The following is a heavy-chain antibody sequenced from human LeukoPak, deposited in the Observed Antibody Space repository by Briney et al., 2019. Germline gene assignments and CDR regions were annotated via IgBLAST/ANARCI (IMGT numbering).Heavy chain of an antibody. CDR2: INPNSGGT. CDR3: ARLTHGSGSYYSYFDY. J-gene: IGHJ4*02. CDR1: GYTFTSYY. D-gene: IGHD3-10*01. V-gene: IGHV1-2*02. Sequence: GASVKVSCKASGYTFTSYYMHWVRQAPGQGLEWMGWINPNSGGTNYAQKFQGRVTMTRDTSISTAYMELGRLRSDDTAVYYCARLTHGSGSYYSYFDYWGQGTLVTVSS.